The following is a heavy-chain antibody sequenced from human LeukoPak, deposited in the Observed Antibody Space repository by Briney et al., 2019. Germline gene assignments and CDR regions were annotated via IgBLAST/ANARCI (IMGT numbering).Heavy chain of an antibody. D-gene: IGHD5-24*01. Sequence: PETLSLTCAVYGGSFSGYYWSWIRQPPGKGLEWIGEINHSGSTNYNPSLKSRVTISVDTSKNQFSLKLSSVTAADTAVYYCAREGRDGYPFDYWGQGTLVTVSS. CDR3: AREGRDGYPFDY. J-gene: IGHJ4*02. CDR1: GGSFSGYY. V-gene: IGHV4-34*01. CDR2: INHSGST.